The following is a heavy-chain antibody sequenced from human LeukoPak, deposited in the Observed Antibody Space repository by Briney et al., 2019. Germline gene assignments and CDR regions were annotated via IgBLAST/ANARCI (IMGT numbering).Heavy chain of an antibody. CDR1: GFTFSSYA. CDR3: ADFPCLSRCFDY. V-gene: IGHV3-23*01. J-gene: IGHJ4*02. Sequence: PGGSLRLSCAASGFTFSSYAMNWVRQAPGKGLEWVSAISGSGGSTYYADSVKGRFTISRDNSKNTLYLQMNSLRAEDTAVYYCADFPCLSRCFDYWGQGTLVTVSS. D-gene: IGHD3-3*01. CDR2: ISGSGGST.